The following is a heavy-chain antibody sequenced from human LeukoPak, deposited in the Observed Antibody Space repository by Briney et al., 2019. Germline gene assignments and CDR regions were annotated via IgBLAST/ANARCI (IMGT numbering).Heavy chain of an antibody. D-gene: IGHD4-11*01. V-gene: IGHV3-7*03. CDR1: GFTFSSYW. J-gene: IGHJ4*02. Sequence: PGGSLRLSCAASGFTFSSYWMSWVRQAPGKGLEWVANIKQDGSEKYYVDSVKGRFTISRDNAKNSLYLQMNSLRAEDTAVYYCAEAVSNYGEIFDYWGQGTLVTVSS. CDR2: IKQDGSEK. CDR3: AEAVSNYGEIFDY.